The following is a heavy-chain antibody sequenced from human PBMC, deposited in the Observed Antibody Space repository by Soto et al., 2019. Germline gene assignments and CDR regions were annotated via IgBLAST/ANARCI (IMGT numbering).Heavy chain of an antibody. V-gene: IGHV4-4*02. J-gene: IGHJ4*02. CDR2: AYHNGLT. CDR1: GDSVTTNHW. D-gene: IGHD2-15*01. Sequence: PSETLSLTCAVSGDSVTTNHWWSWVRQAPGKGLEWIGEAYHNGLTNYNPSLKSRVTMSVDTSKNQFSLKLTSVTAADTAIYYCARDAAVPGESDRFDYWGQVPLVTVSS. CDR3: ARDAAVPGESDRFDY.